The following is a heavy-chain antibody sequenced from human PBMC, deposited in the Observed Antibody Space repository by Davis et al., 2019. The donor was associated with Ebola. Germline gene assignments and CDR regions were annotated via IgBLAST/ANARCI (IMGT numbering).Heavy chain of an antibody. V-gene: IGHV3-30*18. CDR2: ISYDGSNK. J-gene: IGHJ3*02. CDR1: GFTFSSYG. Sequence: GESLKISCAASGFTFSSYGMHWVRQAPGKGLEWVAVISYDGSNKYYADSVKGRFTLSRDNSKNTLSLQMNSLRADDTAVYYCAKERLDGFDIWGQGTMVTVSS. CDR3: AKERLDGFDI.